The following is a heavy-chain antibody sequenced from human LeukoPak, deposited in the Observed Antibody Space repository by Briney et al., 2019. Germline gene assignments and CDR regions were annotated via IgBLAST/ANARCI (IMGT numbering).Heavy chain of an antibody. CDR2: IWYDGSNK. Sequence: PGRSQRLSCAASGFTFTDYAMHWVRQAPGKGLEWVAVIWYDGSNKYYADSVKGRFTISRDNSKNTLYLQMNSLRAEDTAVYYCARDWLAGNPYHAFDLWGKGTMVTVSS. CDR1: GFTFTDYA. V-gene: IGHV3-33*08. D-gene: IGHD3-22*01. CDR3: ARDWLAGNPYHAFDL. J-gene: IGHJ3*01.